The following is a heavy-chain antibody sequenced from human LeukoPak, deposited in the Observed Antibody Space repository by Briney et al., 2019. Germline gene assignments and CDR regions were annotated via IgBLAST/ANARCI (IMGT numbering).Heavy chain of an antibody. J-gene: IGHJ5*02. CDR3: ARVPSSSDWFDP. V-gene: IGHV1-69*05. D-gene: IGHD6-13*01. CDR1: GGTFTSYA. Sequence: SVKVSCKASGGTFTSYAISWVRQAPGQGLEWMGRIIPIFGTANYAQKFQGRVAITTDESTSTAYMELSSLRSEDTAVYYCARVPSSSDWFDPWGQGTLVTVSS. CDR2: IIPIFGTA.